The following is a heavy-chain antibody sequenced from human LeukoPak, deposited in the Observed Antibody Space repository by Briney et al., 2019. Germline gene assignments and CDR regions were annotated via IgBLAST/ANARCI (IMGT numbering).Heavy chain of an antibody. CDR3: AKHYDSSGYYYRRGMDV. J-gene: IGHJ6*02. D-gene: IGHD3-22*01. CDR2: ISGSGGST. V-gene: IGHV3-23*01. CDR1: GFTFSSYA. Sequence: GGSLRLSCAASGFTFSSYAMSWVRQAPGKGLEWVSAISGSGGSTSYAASVKGRFTISRDNSKNTLYLQMNSLRAEDTAVYYCAKHYDSSGYYYRRGMDVWGQGTTVTVSS.